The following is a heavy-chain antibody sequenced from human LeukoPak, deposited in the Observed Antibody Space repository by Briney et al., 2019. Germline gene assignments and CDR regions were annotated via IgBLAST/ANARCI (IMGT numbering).Heavy chain of an antibody. CDR3: ARLFDNDSSGHPDTFDM. CDR2: IYNSGRT. CDR1: GGSINSHF. Sequence: SETLSLTCTVSGGSINSHFWSWIRQRPGKGLEWIGYIYNSGRTKYNPSLQSRATISLDTSESNFSLKLTSVTAADTAVYYCARLFDNDSSGHPDTFDMWGQGTVVIVSS. J-gene: IGHJ3*02. V-gene: IGHV4-59*11. D-gene: IGHD3-22*01.